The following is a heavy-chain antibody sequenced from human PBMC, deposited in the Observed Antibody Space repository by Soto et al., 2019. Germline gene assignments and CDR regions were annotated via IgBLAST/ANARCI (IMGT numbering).Heavy chain of an antibody. CDR3: ARDGWVRYCISTSCLGNFDY. CDR1: GFTFSSYA. Sequence: GGSLRLSCAASGFTFSSYAMHWVRQAPGKGLEWVAVISYDGSNKYYADSVKGRFTISRDNSKNTLYLQMNSLRAEDTAVYYCARDGWVRYCISTSCLGNFDYWGQGT. D-gene: IGHD2-2*01. CDR2: ISYDGSNK. V-gene: IGHV3-30-3*01. J-gene: IGHJ4*02.